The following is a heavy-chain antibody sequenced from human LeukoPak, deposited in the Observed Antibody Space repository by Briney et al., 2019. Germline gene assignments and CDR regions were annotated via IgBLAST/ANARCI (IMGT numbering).Heavy chain of an antibody. CDR2: ISGSGGST. D-gene: IGHD3-16*01. J-gene: IGHJ4*02. V-gene: IGHV3-23*01. Sequence: GGSLRLTCAASGLTFSSYAMSWVRQAPGKGLEWVSAISGSGGSTYYADSVKGRFTISRDNSKNTLDLQMNSLRAEDTAVYYCAKDLNTCVFDYWGQGTLVTVSS. CDR1: GLTFSSYA. CDR3: AKDLNTCVFDY.